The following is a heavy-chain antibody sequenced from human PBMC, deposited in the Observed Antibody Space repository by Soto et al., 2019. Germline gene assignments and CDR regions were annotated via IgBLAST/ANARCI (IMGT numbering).Heavy chain of an antibody. V-gene: IGHV3-74*01. Sequence: GGSLRLSCAASGFTFSSYWMHWVRQAPGKGLVWVSRINSDGSSTSYADSVKGRFTISRDNAKNTLYLHMNSVRAEDTAVHYCARTTAQYYYDSSGYYCYYYYMDVWGKGTTVTVSS. CDR3: ARTTAQYYYDSSGYYCYYYYMDV. J-gene: IGHJ6*03. CDR2: INSDGSST. D-gene: IGHD3-22*01. CDR1: GFTFSSYW.